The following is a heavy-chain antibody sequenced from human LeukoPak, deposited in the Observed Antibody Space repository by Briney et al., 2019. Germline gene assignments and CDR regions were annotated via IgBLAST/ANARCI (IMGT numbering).Heavy chain of an antibody. D-gene: IGHD3-22*01. J-gene: IGHJ4*02. CDR2: INTYNGNT. V-gene: IGHV1-2*02. Sequence: ASVKVSCKASGYTFTNYGITWVRQAPGQGLEWMGWINTYNGNTDYAQKFQGRVTMTRDTSVSTAYMELSRLRSDDTAAYYCARVRNYYDSSGYYGTPMDYWGQGTLVTVSS. CDR1: GYTFTNYG. CDR3: ARVRNYYDSSGYYGTPMDY.